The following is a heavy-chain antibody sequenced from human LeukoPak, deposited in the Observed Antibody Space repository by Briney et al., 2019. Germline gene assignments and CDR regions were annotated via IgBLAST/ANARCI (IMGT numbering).Heavy chain of an antibody. V-gene: IGHV1-8*01. CDR2: MNPNSGNT. CDR1: GYTFTSYD. CDR3: ARDPCYEGSGSYYNVLSCMDV. Sequence: ASVKVSCKASGYTFTSYDINWVRQATGQGLEWMGWMNPNSGNTGYAQKFQGRVTMTRNTSISTAYMELSSLRSEDTAVYYCARDPCYEGSGSYYNVLSCMDVWGQGTTVTVSS. D-gene: IGHD3-10*01. J-gene: IGHJ6*02.